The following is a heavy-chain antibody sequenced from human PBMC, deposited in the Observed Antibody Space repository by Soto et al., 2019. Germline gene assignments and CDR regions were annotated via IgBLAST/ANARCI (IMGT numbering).Heavy chain of an antibody. Sequence: QVQLVESGGGVVQPGTSLRLSCTASGFTFNSYGIHWVRQAPGKGLEWLAIIEYNAKNRFYADSVKGRFSISRDNSRNTVYLQVNGLRAEDTAVYYCAREGDDYCSGTRCFRYYGLDVWGQGTTVIVSS. CDR2: IEYNAKNR. CDR3: AREGDDYCSGTRCFRYYGLDV. CDR1: GFTFNSYG. V-gene: IGHV3-33*05. J-gene: IGHJ6*02. D-gene: IGHD2-15*01.